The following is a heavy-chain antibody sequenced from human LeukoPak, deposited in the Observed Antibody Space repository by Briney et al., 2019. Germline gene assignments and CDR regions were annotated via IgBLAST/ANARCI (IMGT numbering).Heavy chain of an antibody. CDR1: GYTLSEYG. D-gene: IGHD2-15*01. Sequence: ASVKVSCKASGYTLSEYGISWVRQAPGQGLEWMGWIDTNSGGTNYAQKFQGRVTITRDTSIGTGYMELSSLISDDTAVYYCASEAFCAGGSCYLHRVASWGPGTLVTVSS. CDR2: IDTNSGGT. J-gene: IGHJ4*02. CDR3: ASEAFCAGGSCYLHRVAS. V-gene: IGHV1-2*02.